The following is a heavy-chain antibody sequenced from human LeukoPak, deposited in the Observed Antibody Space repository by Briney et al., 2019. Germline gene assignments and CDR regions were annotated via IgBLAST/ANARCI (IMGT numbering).Heavy chain of an antibody. V-gene: IGHV4-39*07. J-gene: IGHJ6*02. Sequence: SETLSLTCTVSGGSISSSSYYWGWIRQPPGKGLEWIGSIYYSGSTNYNPSLKSRVTISVDTSKNQFSLKLSSVTAADTAVYYCARDNIVVVPAAMFTYYYYGMDVWGQGTTVTVSS. D-gene: IGHD2-2*01. CDR1: GGSISSSSYY. CDR2: IYYSGST. CDR3: ARDNIVVVPAAMFTYYYYGMDV.